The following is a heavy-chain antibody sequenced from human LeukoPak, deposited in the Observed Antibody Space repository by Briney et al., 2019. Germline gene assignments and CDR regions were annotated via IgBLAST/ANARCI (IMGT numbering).Heavy chain of an antibody. J-gene: IGHJ4*02. Sequence: ASVKVSCKASGYTFTSHDINWVRQATGQGLEWMGWINPNSGGTNYAQKFQGWVTMTRDTSISTAYMELSRLRSDDTAVYYCARGTRAYYYGSGSHYSPSYFDYWGQGTLVTVSS. CDR3: ARGTRAYYYGSGSHYSPSYFDY. D-gene: IGHD3-10*01. CDR1: GYTFTSHD. V-gene: IGHV1-2*04. CDR2: INPNSGGT.